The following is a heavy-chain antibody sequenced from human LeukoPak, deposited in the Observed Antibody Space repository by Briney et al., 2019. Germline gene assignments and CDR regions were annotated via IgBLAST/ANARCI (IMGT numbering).Heavy chain of an antibody. CDR1: GFTVITND. J-gene: IGHJ4*02. V-gene: IGHV3-53*01. CDR3: ARGVEPLAANTLAY. Sequence: GGSLRLSCAASGFTVITNDMTWVRQAPGKGLEWVSVLYSDGNTKYADSVQGRFTISRDNSKNTLYLEMNSLSPDDTAVYYCARGVEPLAANTLAYWGQGTLVTVS. D-gene: IGHD1-14*01. CDR2: LYSDGNT.